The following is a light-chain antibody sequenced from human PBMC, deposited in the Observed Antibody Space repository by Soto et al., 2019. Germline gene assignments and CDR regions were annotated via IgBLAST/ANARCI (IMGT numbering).Light chain of an antibody. CDR1: SSDVGGYNY. CDR3: ISYAGSNLLYV. J-gene: IGLJ1*01. CDR2: EVS. Sequence: QSALTQPPSASGSPEQSVTISCTGTSSDVGGYNYVSWYQQHPGKAPKLMIYEVSKRPSGVPDRFSGSKSGNTASLTVSGLQAEDEADYYCISYAGSNLLYVFGTGTKLTVL. V-gene: IGLV2-8*01.